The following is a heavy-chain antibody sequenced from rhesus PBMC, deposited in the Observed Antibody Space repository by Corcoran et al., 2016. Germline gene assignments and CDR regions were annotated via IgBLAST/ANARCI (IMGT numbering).Heavy chain of an antibody. CDR3: ARDSGSWDRGWYFDL. CDR1: GGSISGYY. V-gene: IGHV4-165*01. CDR2: IGGSSGST. Sequence: QVQLQESGPGVVKPSETLSLTCAVSGGSISGYYFWSWLRSPHWSALEWIGYIGGSSGSTNYNPSLKSRVTISKDTSKNQFSLKLSSVTAADTAVYYCARDSGSWDRGWYFDLWGPGTPITISS. J-gene: IGHJ2*01. D-gene: IGHD6-25*01.